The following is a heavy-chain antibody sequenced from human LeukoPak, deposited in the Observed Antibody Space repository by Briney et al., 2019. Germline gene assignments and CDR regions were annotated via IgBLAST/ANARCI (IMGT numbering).Heavy chain of an antibody. J-gene: IGHJ4*02. V-gene: IGHV3-48*03. Sequence: GGSLRLSCAASGFTFSSYEMNWVRQAPGKGLEWVSYISSSGSTIYYADSVKGRFTISRDNAKNSLYLQMNSLRAEDTAVYYYASKGRYCSGGSCYGPWGYYFDYWGQGTLVTVSS. CDR2: ISSSGSTI. D-gene: IGHD2-15*01. CDR3: ASKGRYCSGGSCYGPWGYYFDY. CDR1: GFTFSSYE.